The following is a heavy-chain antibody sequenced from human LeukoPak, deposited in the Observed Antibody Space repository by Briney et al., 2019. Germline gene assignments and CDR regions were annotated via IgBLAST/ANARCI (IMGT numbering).Heavy chain of an antibody. CDR1: EATFSNSA. Sequence: VASVRVSCKASEATFSNSAINWVRLAPGQGLEWMGGIIPMFDTAHYAEKFQGRVTISADESTNTVYMELRGLRSEDTAVYYCARDDNDILTGYFDSWGQGTLVTVSS. D-gene: IGHD3-9*01. V-gene: IGHV1-69*13. CDR3: ARDDNDILTGYFDS. J-gene: IGHJ5*01. CDR2: IIPMFDTA.